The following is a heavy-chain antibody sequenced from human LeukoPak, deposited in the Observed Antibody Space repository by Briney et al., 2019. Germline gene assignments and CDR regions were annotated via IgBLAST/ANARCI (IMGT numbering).Heavy chain of an antibody. CDR2: INPSGGST. CDR1: GNTFNNIY. V-gene: IGHV1-46*02. CDR3: ARDAIENYDFWSGSYYYFDY. Sequence: ASVKVSCKASGNTFNNIYIHWVRQAPGQGLEWMGIINPSGGSTSYAQKFQGRITMTRNTSTSTVYMELSSLRSEDTAVYYCARDAIENYDFWSGSYYYFDYWGQGTLVTVSS. J-gene: IGHJ4*02. D-gene: IGHD3-3*01.